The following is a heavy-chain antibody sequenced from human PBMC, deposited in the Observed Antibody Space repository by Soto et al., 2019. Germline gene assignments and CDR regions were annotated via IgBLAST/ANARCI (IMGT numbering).Heavy chain of an antibody. CDR2: IYYSGST. D-gene: IGHD2-15*01. J-gene: IGHJ5*02. V-gene: IGHV4-39*07. Sequence: SETLSLTCTVSGGSISSSSYYWGWIRQPPGKGLEWIGGIYYSGSTYYNPSLKSRVTISVDTSKNQFSLKLSSVTAADTAVYYCARDPNAYCSGGSCSHNWFDPWGQGTLVTVS. CDR3: ARDPNAYCSGGSCSHNWFDP. CDR1: GGSISSSSYY.